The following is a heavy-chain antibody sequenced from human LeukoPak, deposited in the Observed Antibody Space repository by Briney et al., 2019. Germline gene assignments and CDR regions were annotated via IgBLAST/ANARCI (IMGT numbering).Heavy chain of an antibody. J-gene: IGHJ6*03. CDR1: GFTFSSYS. V-gene: IGHV3-21*01. CDR3: ARDGIIAQKGRSPNNYYYMDV. CDR2: ISSSGSYI. D-gene: IGHD1-26*01. Sequence: GGSLRLSCAASGFTFSSYSMNWVRQAPGKGLEWVSSISSSGSYIYSADSVKGRFTISRDNAKNSLYLQMNSLRAEDTAVYYCARDGIIAQKGRSPNNYYYMDVWGKGTTVTVSS.